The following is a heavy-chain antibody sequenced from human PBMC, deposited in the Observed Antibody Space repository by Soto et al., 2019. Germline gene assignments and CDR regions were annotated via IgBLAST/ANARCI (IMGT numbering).Heavy chain of an antibody. V-gene: IGHV1-69*13. D-gene: IGHD3-16*02. CDR2: IIPIFGTA. J-gene: IGHJ6*02. CDR3: AACGYVYVWGSYPLGYYYGMDV. Sequence: ASVKVSCKASGGTFSSYAISWVRQAPGQGLEWMGGIIPIFGTANYAQKFQGRVTITADESTSTAYMELSSLRSEDTAVYYCAACGYVYVWGSYPLGYYYGMDVWGQGTTVTVSS. CDR1: GGTFSSYA.